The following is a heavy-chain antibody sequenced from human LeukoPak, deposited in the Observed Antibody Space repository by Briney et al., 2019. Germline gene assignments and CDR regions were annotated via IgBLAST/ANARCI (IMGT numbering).Heavy chain of an antibody. D-gene: IGHD6-13*01. CDR3: AKEAAGADFDY. J-gene: IGHJ4*02. V-gene: IGHV3-74*01. CDR1: GFTFSNDW. Sequence: GGSLRLSCAASGFTFSNDWMCWVRQAPGKGPVWVSRINGVGTTISYADSVKGRFTISRDNAKNTLYLQMNSLRAEDTAVYYCAKEAAGADFDYWGQGTLVTVSP. CDR2: INGVGTTI.